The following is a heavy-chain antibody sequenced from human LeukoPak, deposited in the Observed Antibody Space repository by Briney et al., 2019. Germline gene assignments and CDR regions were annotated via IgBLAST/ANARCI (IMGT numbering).Heavy chain of an antibody. D-gene: IGHD3-3*01. CDR3: AKDLGLAWYFCLDV. CDR2: IKSDGSST. Sequence: PGGSLRLSCAASGFTFRSHWMHWVRQAPGKGLAWVSGIKSDGSSTSYADSVKGRFTISRDNAKNTLYLQMNSLRAEDTAVYYCAKDLGLAWYFCLDVWGQGTTVTVSS. CDR1: GFTFRSHW. J-gene: IGHJ6*02. V-gene: IGHV3-74*01.